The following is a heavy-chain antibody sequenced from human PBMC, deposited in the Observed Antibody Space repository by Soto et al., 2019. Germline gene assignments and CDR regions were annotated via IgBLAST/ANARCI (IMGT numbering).Heavy chain of an antibody. CDR2: ISSSSSYI. D-gene: IGHD3-10*01. V-gene: IGHV3-21*01. CDR1: GFTFSSYS. CDR3: ARDFSYYGSGSYYNVGYCQH. J-gene: IGHJ1*01. Sequence: EVQLVESGGGLVKPGGSLRLSCAASGFTFSSYSMNWVRQAPGKGLEWVSSISSSSSYIYYADSVKGRFTISRDNAKNSLYLQMNSRRAEDTAVYYCARDFSYYGSGSYYNVGYCQHWGQGTLVTVSS.